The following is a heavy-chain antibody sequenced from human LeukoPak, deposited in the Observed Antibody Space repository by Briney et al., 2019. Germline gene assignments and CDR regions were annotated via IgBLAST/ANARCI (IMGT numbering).Heavy chain of an antibody. D-gene: IGHD3-9*01. CDR3: ARGRYSAGDNWFDP. CDR1: GGSVNTNNYY. J-gene: IGHJ5*02. Sequence: SETLSLTCTVSGGSVNTNNYYWGWIRQSPGKGLEWIGYIHYTGSTNYNPSLKSRVTMLIDTSKNQFSLKLSSVTAADTAVYYCARGRYSAGDNWFDPWGQGTLVTVSS. CDR2: IHYTGST. V-gene: IGHV4-61*01.